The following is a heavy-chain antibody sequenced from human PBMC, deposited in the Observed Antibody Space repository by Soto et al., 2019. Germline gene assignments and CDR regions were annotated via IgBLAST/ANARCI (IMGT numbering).Heavy chain of an antibody. J-gene: IGHJ4*02. CDR1: GFTFSSYG. V-gene: IGHV3-33*01. Sequence: QVQLVESGGGVVQPGRSLRLSCAASGFTFSSYGMHWVRQAPGKGLEWVAVIWYDGSNKYYADSVKGRFTTSRHNSKNTLYLQMNSLRAEDTAVYYCARDCAGYSSGWYQRGGFDYWGQGTLVTVSS. CDR2: IWYDGSNK. CDR3: ARDCAGYSSGWYQRGGFDY. D-gene: IGHD6-19*01.